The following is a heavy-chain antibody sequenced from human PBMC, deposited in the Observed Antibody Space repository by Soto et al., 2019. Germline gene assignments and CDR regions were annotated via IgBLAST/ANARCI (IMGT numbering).Heavy chain of an antibody. CDR1: GFTFSSYA. D-gene: IGHD3-9*01. CDR3: AKDPTHYDILTAYYMRPYCFDY. Sequence: PGGSLRLSSAVSGFTFSSYAMSWVRQAPGKGLEWVSAISGSGDTTYYADSVKGRFTISRDYSKNTLYLQLSSLTAEDSAVYYCAKDPTHYDILTAYYMRPYCFDYWGQGTLVTVSS. V-gene: IGHV3-23*01. J-gene: IGHJ4*02. CDR2: ISGSGDTT.